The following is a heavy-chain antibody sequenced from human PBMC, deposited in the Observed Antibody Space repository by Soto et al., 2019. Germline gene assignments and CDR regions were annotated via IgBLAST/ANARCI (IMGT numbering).Heavy chain of an antibody. CDR1: GLNLTTFG. V-gene: IGHV3-30*18. CDR2: ISNDGSHF. CDR3: AKWARDSGDYYYYGVDV. D-gene: IGHD3-10*01. J-gene: IGHJ6*01. Sequence: PVGSLRLSCVGSGLNLTTFGMHWVRQAPGRGLEWMAVISNDGSHFYYADSVKGRFTISRDNSKNTLYLQMINLRPDDTGVYYCAKWARDSGDYYYYGVDVWGQGTTVTVSS.